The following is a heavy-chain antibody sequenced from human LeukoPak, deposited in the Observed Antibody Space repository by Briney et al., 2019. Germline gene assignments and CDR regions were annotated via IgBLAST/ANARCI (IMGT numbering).Heavy chain of an antibody. D-gene: IGHD6-13*01. J-gene: IGHJ1*01. V-gene: IGHV1-18*01. CDR1: GYMFTSYG. Sequence: ASVKVSCKASGYMFTSYGISWVRQAPGQGLEWMGWISAYNGDTEYSHKFQGRVTMTTDTSTSTAYMELRSLRSDDTAVYYCARVRRIAAAGAEYFQHWGQGTLVTVSS. CDR2: ISAYNGDT. CDR3: ARVRRIAAAGAEYFQH.